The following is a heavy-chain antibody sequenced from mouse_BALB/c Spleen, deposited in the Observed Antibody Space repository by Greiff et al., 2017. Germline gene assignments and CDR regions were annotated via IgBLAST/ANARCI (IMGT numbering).Heavy chain of an antibody. Sequence: LVESGPELVKPGASVKVSCKASGYAFTSYNMYWVKQSHGKSLEWIGYIDPYNGGTSYNQKFKGKATLTVDKSSSTAYMHLNSLTSEDSAVYYCARIYRYDDYYAMDYWGQGTSVTVSS. J-gene: IGHJ4*01. CDR3: ARIYRYDDYYAMDY. V-gene: IGHV1S135*01. D-gene: IGHD2-14*01. CDR2: IDPYNGGT. CDR1: GYAFTSYN.